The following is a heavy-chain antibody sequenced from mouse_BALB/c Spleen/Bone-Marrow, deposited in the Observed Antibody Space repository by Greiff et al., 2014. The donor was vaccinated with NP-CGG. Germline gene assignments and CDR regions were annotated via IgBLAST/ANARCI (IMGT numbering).Heavy chain of an antibody. Sequence: DVQLVESGGGLVKPGGSLKLSCAASGFTFSSYGMSWVRQTPEKRLEWVATISGGGSYTYYPDSVKGRFTISRDNAKNNLYLQMSSLRSEDTALYYCARGHYRYDAYAMDYWVKEPQSPSPQ. V-gene: IGHV5-9-2*01. CDR3: ARGHYRYDAYAMDY. CDR2: ISGGGSYT. CDR1: GFTFSSYG. D-gene: IGHD2-14*01. J-gene: IGHJ4*01.